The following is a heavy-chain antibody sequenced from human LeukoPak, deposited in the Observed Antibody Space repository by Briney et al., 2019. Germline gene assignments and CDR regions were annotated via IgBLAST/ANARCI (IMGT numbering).Heavy chain of an antibody. CDR3: TKVTDWRTGFDY. CDR1: GFTFSSYA. J-gene: IGHJ4*02. D-gene: IGHD3-9*01. Sequence: GGSLRLSCAASGFTFSSYAMSWVRQAPGKGLEWVSAISGSGGSTYYADSVKGRFTISRDNAKNCLYLQMNSLRVEDTALYHCTKVTDWRTGFDYWGQGTLVTVSS. CDR2: ISGSGGST. V-gene: IGHV3-23*01.